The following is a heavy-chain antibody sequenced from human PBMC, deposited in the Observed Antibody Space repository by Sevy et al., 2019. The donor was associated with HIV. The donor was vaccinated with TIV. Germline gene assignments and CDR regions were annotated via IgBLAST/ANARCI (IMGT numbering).Heavy chain of an antibody. V-gene: IGHV3-30*04. J-gene: IGHJ4*02. Sequence: GGSLRLSCAASGFTFSSYAMHWVRQAPGKGLEWVAVISYDGSNKYYADSVKGRFTISRDNSKNTLYLQMNSLRTEDTALYYCARAGVPSQHNVNPRLFFDYWGQGTVVTVSS. CDR3: ARAGVPSQHNVNPRLFFDY. CDR1: GFTFSSYA. CDR2: ISYDGSNK.